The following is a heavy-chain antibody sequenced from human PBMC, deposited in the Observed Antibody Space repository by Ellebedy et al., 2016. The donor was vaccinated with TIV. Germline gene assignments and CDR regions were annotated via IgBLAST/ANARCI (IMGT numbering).Heavy chain of an antibody. V-gene: IGHV3-23*01. CDR2: IIGTGYRK. J-gene: IGHJ4*02. Sequence: GESLKLSCAGSGFTLNSYAMSLVRQAPRKGLEWVATIIGTGYRKDYGDSVKGRFTISRDNYKNALYLQMDTLRVDDTAVYYCVRDGYNHIPFDYWGQGTLVTVSS. CDR3: VRDGYNHIPFDY. D-gene: IGHD5-24*01. CDR1: GFTLNSYA.